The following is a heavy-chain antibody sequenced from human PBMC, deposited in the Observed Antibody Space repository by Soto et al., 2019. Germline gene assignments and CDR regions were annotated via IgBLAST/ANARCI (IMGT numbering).Heavy chain of an antibody. CDR3: ARRGSLAKSQTSAFDI. Sequence: SVKVSCKACGGTFISYAISWVRQAPGQGLEWMGGIIPIFGTANYAQKFQGRVTITADESTSTAYMELSSLRSEDTAVYYCARRGSLAKSQTSAFDIWGQGTMVTVSS. J-gene: IGHJ3*02. V-gene: IGHV1-69*13. CDR1: GGTFISYA. D-gene: IGHD1-1*01. CDR2: IIPIFGTA.